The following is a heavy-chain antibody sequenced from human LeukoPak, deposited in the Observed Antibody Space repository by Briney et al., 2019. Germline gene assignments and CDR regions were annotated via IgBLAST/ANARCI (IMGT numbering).Heavy chain of an antibody. J-gene: IGHJ4*02. D-gene: IGHD2-15*01. CDR1: GFTVSSNY. Sequence: GGSLRLSCAASGFTVSSNYMSWVRQAPGKGLEWVSVIYSGGSTYYADSVKGRFTISRDNSKNTLYLQMNSLRAEDTAVYYCAREVSCSGGSCSYWGQGTLVTVSS. CDR3: AREVSCSGGSCSY. V-gene: IGHV3-53*01. CDR2: IYSGGST.